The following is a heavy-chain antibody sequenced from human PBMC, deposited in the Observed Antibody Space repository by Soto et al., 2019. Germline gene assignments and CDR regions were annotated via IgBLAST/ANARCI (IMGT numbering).Heavy chain of an antibody. CDR3: ARDLEGYCSGGSCYPSTYFDY. V-gene: IGHV1-3*01. Sequence: GASVKVSCKASGYTFTSYAMHWVRQAPGQRLEWMGWINAGNGNTKYSQKFQGRVTITRDTSASTAYMELSSLRSEDTAVYYCARDLEGYCSGGSCYPSTYFDYWGQGTLVTVSS. CDR2: INAGNGNT. D-gene: IGHD2-15*01. J-gene: IGHJ4*02. CDR1: GYTFTSYA.